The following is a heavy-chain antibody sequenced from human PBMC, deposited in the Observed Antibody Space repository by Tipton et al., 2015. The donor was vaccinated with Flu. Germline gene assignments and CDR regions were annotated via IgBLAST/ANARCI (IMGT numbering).Heavy chain of an antibody. J-gene: IGHJ6*02. D-gene: IGHD6-13*01. V-gene: IGHV3-13*01. Sequence: LSLTCAASGFTFSLYDIHWVRQVTGKSLEWVSAIGSAGDTHYSDAVKGRFTITRDNVKKSLYLQMSRLRVGDTAVYYCARGPLPDSNWYNGMDVWGQGTTVTVSS. CDR2: IGSAGDT. CDR1: GFTFSLYD. CDR3: ARGPLPDSNWYNGMDV.